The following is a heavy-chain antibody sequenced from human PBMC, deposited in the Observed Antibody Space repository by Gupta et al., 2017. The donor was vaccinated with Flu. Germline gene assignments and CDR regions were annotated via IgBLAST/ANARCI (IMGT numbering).Heavy chain of an antibody. Sequence: VRQAPGKGLEWVANIKQDGSEKYYVDSVKGRFTISRDNAKNSLYLQMNSLRAEDTAVYYCARDISTTGGAGYWGQGTLVTVAS. D-gene: IGHD4-17*01. V-gene: IGHV3-7*01. CDR3: ARDISTTGGAGY. J-gene: IGHJ4*02. CDR2: IKQDGSEK.